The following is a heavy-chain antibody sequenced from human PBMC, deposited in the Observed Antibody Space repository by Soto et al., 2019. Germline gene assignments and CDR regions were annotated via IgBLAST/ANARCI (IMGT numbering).Heavy chain of an antibody. D-gene: IGHD3-22*01. J-gene: IGHJ4*02. CDR1: GFTFRNYA. V-gene: IGHV3-23*01. Sequence: PGGSLRLSCAASGFTFRNYAMSWVRQAPGKGLEWVSAINGGGVSTYYADSVKGRFTISRDNSKNTVYLQMNSLRAEDTAVYYCAKIESRFFYDSTGYYPFDYWGQGTLVTVSS. CDR2: INGGGVST. CDR3: AKIESRFFYDSTGYYPFDY.